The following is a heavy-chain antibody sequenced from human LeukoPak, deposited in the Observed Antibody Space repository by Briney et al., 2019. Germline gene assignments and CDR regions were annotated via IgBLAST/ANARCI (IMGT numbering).Heavy chain of an antibody. Sequence: GGSLRLSCAASGFTFSSYWMSWARQAPGKGLEWVASINHNGNVNYYVDSVKGRFTISRDNAKNSLYLQMSNLRAEDTAVYFCATDLGYCTNGVCHTRFDYWGQGTLVAVSS. CDR1: GFTFSSYW. CDR2: INHNGNVN. D-gene: IGHD2-8*01. J-gene: IGHJ4*02. CDR3: ATDLGYCTNGVCHTRFDY. V-gene: IGHV3-7*03.